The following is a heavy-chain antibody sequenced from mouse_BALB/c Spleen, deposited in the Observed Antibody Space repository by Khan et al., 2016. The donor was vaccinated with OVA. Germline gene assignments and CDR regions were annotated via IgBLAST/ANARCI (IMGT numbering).Heavy chain of an antibody. D-gene: IGHD1-1*02. J-gene: IGHJ3*01. Sequence: QIQLVQSGAELVRPGVSVKISCKGSAYTFTDYAMHWVKQRPAKGLEWIGVISSYYGDATYNQKFKGKATMTVDKSSSTAYMELDSLTYEDSAIYYCARACGKSRFAYWGQGTLVSVSA. CDR2: ISSYYGDA. CDR1: AYTFTDYA. V-gene: IGHV1S137*01. CDR3: ARACGKSRFAY.